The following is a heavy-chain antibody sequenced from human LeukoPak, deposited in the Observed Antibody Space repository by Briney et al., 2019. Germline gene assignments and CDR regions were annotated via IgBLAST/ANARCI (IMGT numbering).Heavy chain of an antibody. CDR3: TRPTLDLGDPIDY. J-gene: IGHJ4*02. CDR2: IFPGDSDI. V-gene: IGHV5-51*01. CDR1: GYIFTSYW. D-gene: IGHD4-17*01. Sequence: GESLKISCKGSGYIFTSYWIGWVRQMPGKGLEWMGIIFPGDSDIRYSPSFQGQVTISADKSMSTAYLQWSSLKPSDTAIYYCTRPTLDLGDPIDYWGQGTLVTVSS.